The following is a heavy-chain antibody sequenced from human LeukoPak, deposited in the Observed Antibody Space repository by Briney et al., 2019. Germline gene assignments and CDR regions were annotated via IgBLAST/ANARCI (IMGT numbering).Heavy chain of an antibody. D-gene: IGHD6-13*01. V-gene: IGHV3-30*02. Sequence: SGGSLRLSCAASGFTFSDYGMHWVRQAPGKGLEWVAFIRYDASNKYYGDSVKGRFTVSRDNVKNTLYLQMNSLRTEDTAVYYCAKDFSSSSLGSWYFDLWGRGALVTVYS. CDR2: IRYDASNK. J-gene: IGHJ2*01. CDR1: GFTFSDYG. CDR3: AKDFSSSSLGSWYFDL.